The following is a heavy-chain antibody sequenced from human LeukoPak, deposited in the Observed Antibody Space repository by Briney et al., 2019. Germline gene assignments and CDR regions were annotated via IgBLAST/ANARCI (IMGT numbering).Heavy chain of an antibody. V-gene: IGHV1-69*13. CDR1: GGTFSSYA. D-gene: IGHD5-18*01. Sequence: ASVKVSCKAPGGTFSSYAISWVRQAPGQGLEWMGGIIPLFGTANYAQKFQGRGTITADESTSSAYMGLSSLRSEDTAVYYCAREGAGYGLYTFDYWGQGTLVSVSS. J-gene: IGHJ4*02. CDR3: AREGAGYGLYTFDY. CDR2: IIPLFGTA.